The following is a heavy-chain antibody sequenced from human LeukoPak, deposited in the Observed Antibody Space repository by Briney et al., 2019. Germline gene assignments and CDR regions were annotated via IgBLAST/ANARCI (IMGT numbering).Heavy chain of an antibody. CDR3: AKDPSRVVPAARLDY. CDR1: GFTFSSYA. Sequence: PGGSLRLSCAASGFTFSSYAMSWVRQAPGKGLERVSAISGSGGSTYYADSVKGRFTISRDNSKNTLYLQMNSLRAEDTAVYYCAKDPSRVVPAARLDYWGQGTLVTVSS. J-gene: IGHJ4*02. CDR2: ISGSGGST. D-gene: IGHD2-2*01. V-gene: IGHV3-23*01.